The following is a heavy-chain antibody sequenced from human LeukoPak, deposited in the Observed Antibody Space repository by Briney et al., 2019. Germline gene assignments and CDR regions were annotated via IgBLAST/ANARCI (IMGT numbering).Heavy chain of an antibody. D-gene: IGHD6-13*01. CDR3: ATFRSSWYLFDY. J-gene: IGHJ4*02. V-gene: IGHV3-48*03. CDR2: ISSSGSTI. Sequence: GGSLRLSCAASGFTFSSYEMNWVRQAPGKGLEWVSYISSSGSTIYYADSVKGRFTISRDNAKNSLYLQMNSLRAEDTAVYYCATFRSSWYLFDYWGQGTLVTVSS. CDR1: GFTFSSYE.